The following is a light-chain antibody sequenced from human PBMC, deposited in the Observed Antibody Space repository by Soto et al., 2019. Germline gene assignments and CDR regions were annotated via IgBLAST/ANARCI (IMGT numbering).Light chain of an antibody. Sequence: DIVMTQSPLSLPVTPGEPASISCRASQSLLHSDGYNCLDWYLQKPGQSPQLLIYLGSNRASGVPDRFSGSGAGTDFTLEISRVEPEDVGVYYCMQALQSHRTFGQGTKVEIK. CDR3: MQALQSHRT. V-gene: IGKV2-28*01. J-gene: IGKJ1*01. CDR1: QSLLHSDGYNC. CDR2: LGS.